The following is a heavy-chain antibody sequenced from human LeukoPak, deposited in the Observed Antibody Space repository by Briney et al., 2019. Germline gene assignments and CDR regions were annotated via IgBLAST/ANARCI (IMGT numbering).Heavy chain of an antibody. CDR2: ISSSTSYI. V-gene: IGHV3-21*06. Sequence: GGSLRLSCAASGFTFSSYSMNWVRQAPGKGLEWVSSISSSTSYIYYADSVKGRFTISRDNAKNSLYLKMNSLRAVDTAVYYCARAHIAAAGVFDYWGQGTLVTVSS. D-gene: IGHD6-13*01. CDR3: ARAHIAAAGVFDY. J-gene: IGHJ4*02. CDR1: GFTFSSYS.